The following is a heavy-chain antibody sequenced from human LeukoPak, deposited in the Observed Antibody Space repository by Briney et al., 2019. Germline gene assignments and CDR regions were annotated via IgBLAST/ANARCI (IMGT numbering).Heavy chain of an antibody. CDR3: AKCNSPDTAMALFDY. CDR2: ISGSGGST. Sequence: SGGSLRLSCAASGFTFSSYAMSWVRQAPGKGLEWVSAISGSGGSTYYADSVKGRFTISRDNSKNTLYLQMNSLRAEDTAVYYCAKCNSPDTAMALFDYWGQGTLVTVSS. CDR1: GFTFSSYA. V-gene: IGHV3-23*01. J-gene: IGHJ4*02. D-gene: IGHD5-18*01.